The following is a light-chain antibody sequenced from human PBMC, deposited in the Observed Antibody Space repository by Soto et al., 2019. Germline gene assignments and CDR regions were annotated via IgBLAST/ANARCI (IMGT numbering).Light chain of an antibody. V-gene: IGKV3D-15*01. CDR3: KKYNNWQLN. J-gene: IGKJ4*01. CDR2: DAY. CDR1: QSISRT. Sequence: DIVLTHAPDTLSVSPVERATLSFMASQSISRTLAWYQQKSGQPNRLIIYDAYTRATGFTARFSGSGSGTEFTLTIRSMQSEDFAVYYCKKYNNWQLNCGGG.